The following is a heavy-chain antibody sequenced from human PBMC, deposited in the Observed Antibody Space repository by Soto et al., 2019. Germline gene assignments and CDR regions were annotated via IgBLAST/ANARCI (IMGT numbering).Heavy chain of an antibody. V-gene: IGHV1-58*01. CDR1: GFTFTSSA. CDR2: IVVGSGNT. CDR3: AALNYDILTGASFAQPNFDY. D-gene: IGHD3-9*01. Sequence: SVKVSCKASGFTFTSSAVQWVRQARGQRLEWIGWIVVGSGNTNYAQKFQERVTITRDMSTSTAYMELSSLRSEDTAVYYCAALNYDILTGASFAQPNFDYWGQGTLVTVSS. J-gene: IGHJ4*02.